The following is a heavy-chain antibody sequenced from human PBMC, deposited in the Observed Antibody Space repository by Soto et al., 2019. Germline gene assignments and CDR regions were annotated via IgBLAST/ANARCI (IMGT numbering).Heavy chain of an antibody. J-gene: IGHJ6*02. CDR1: GGTFSSYA. CDR3: ARGGYCSGGSCYHGMDV. V-gene: IGHV1-69*01. CDR2: IIPIFGTA. D-gene: IGHD2-15*01. Sequence: QVQLVQSGAEVKKPGSSVKVSCKASGGTFSSYAISWVRQAPGQGLEWMGGIIPIFGTANSAQKFQGRVTITADESTSTAYRELSSLRSEDMAVYYCARGGYCSGGSCYHGMDVWGQGTTVTLSS.